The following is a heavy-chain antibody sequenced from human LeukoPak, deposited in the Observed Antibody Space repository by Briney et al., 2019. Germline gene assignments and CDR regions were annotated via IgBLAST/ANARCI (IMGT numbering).Heavy chain of an antibody. J-gene: IGHJ4*02. CDR3: ARHYYGKVYYFGY. CDR1: GGSISSYY. V-gene: IGHV4-59*08. D-gene: IGHD3-10*01. Sequence: SETLSLTCTVSGGSISSYYWSWIRQPPGKGLEWIGYIYYSGSTNYNPSLKSRVTISVDTSKNQFSLKLSSVTAADTAVYYCARHYYGKVYYFGYWGQGTLVTVSS. CDR2: IYYSGST.